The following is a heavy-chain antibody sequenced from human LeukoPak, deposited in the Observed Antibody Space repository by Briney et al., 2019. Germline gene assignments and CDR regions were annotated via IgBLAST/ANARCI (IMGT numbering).Heavy chain of an antibody. CDR1: GGSISSYY. CDR3: ARAGTYYDFWSGNPGYFDY. D-gene: IGHD3-3*01. CDR2: IYTSGST. J-gene: IGHJ4*02. V-gene: IGHV4-4*07. Sequence: SETLSLTCTVSGGSISSYYWSWIRQPAGKGLEWIGRIYTSGSTNYNPSLKSRVTVSVDTSKNQFSLKLSSVTAADTAVYYCARAGTYYDFWSGNPGYFDYWGQGTLVTVSS.